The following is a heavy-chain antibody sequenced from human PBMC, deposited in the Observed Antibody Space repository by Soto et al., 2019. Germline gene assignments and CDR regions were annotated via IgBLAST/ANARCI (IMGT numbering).Heavy chain of an antibody. J-gene: IGHJ4*02. V-gene: IGHV4-34*01. CDR1: GGSFSGYY. CDR3: ARAGGYYDILTGYYRPTKNFDY. Sequence: QVQLQQWGAGLLKPSETLSLTCAVYGGSFSGYYWSWIRQPPGKGLEWIGEINHSGSTNYNPSLKSRVTISVDTSKNQFSLKLSSVTAADTAVYYCARAGGYYDILTGYYRPTKNFDYWGQGTLVTVSS. CDR2: INHSGST. D-gene: IGHD3-9*01.